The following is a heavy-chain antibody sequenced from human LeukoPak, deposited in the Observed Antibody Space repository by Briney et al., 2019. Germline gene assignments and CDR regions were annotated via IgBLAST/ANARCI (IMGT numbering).Heavy chain of an antibody. V-gene: IGHV3-15*07. CDR3: TTIYGGDYHGC. CDR1: GFAFSNAR. D-gene: IGHD2-21*01. CDR2: IKSKTDGGTT. Sequence: GGSLRLSCAASGFAFSNARMNWVRQAPGKGLKWVGRIKSKTDGGTTDYAAPVKGRFTISRDDSKNTLYLQMNSLKTEDTAVYYCTTIYGGDYHGCGGQGTLVTVSS. J-gene: IGHJ4*02.